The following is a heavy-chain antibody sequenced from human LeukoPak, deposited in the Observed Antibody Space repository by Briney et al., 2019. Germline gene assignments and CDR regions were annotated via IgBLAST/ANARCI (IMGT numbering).Heavy chain of an antibody. CDR2: ISAYNANT. CDR1: GYTFTSNG. J-gene: IGHJ4*02. Sequence: ASVKVSCNSSGYTFTSNGINMMRQAPGQGLELMGWISAYNANTNYAQNLQGRVTMTTDTSTSTAYMELRSLKSDDTAVYYCATGYCGTTSCYRYWGQGTLDTVSS. V-gene: IGHV1-18*01. D-gene: IGHD2-2*01. CDR3: ATGYCGTTSCYRY.